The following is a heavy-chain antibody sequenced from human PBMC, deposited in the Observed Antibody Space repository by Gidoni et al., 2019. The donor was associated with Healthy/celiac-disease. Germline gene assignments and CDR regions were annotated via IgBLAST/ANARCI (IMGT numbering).Heavy chain of an antibody. Sequence: EVQLVQSGAEVKKPGESLKISCKGSGYSFTSYWIGWVRQMPGKGLEWMGIIYPGDSDTRYSPSFQGQVTISADKSISTAYLQWSSLKASDTAMYYCARHPWIQEQGTYLDYWGQGTLVTVSS. V-gene: IGHV5-51*01. CDR3: ARHPWIQEQGTYLDY. CDR1: GYSFTSYW. D-gene: IGHD5-18*01. J-gene: IGHJ4*02. CDR2: IYPGDSDT.